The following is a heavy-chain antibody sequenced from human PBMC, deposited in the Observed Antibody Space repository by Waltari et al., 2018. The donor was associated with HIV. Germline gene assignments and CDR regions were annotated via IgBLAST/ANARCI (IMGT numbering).Heavy chain of an antibody. CDR2: INHSGST. CDR3: ARYDEHPPLVDTAMVDLGVFDY. Sequence: QVQLQQWGAGLLKPSETLSLTCAVYGGSFSGYYWSWIRQPPGKGLEWIGEINHSGSTNYNPSLKSRVTISVDTSKNQFSLKLSSVTAADTAVYYCARYDEHPPLVDTAMVDLGVFDYWGQGTLVTVSS. J-gene: IGHJ4*02. CDR1: GGSFSGYY. V-gene: IGHV4-34*01. D-gene: IGHD5-18*01.